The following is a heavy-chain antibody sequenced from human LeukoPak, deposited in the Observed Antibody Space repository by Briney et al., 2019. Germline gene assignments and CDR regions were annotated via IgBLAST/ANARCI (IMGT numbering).Heavy chain of an antibody. D-gene: IGHD3-22*01. V-gene: IGHV1-8*01. CDR2: MNPNSGNT. CDR3: ARGYYDSSGYLSFRPIQYYFDY. CDR1: GYTFTSYD. J-gene: IGHJ4*02. Sequence: ASVKVSCKASGYTFTSYDINWVRQATGQGLEWMGWMNPNSGNTGYAQKFQGRVTMTRNTSISTAYMELSSLRSEDTAVYYCARGYYDSSGYLSFRPIQYYFDYWGQGTLVTVSS.